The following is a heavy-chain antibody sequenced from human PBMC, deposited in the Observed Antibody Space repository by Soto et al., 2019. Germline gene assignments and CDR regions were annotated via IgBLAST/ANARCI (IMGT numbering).Heavy chain of an antibody. CDR2: ISYDGSNK. D-gene: IGHD6-19*01. J-gene: IGHJ6*02. CDR3: AKVPRQWLGKSLKGGYYGMDV. V-gene: IGHV3-30*18. Sequence: QVPLVESGGGVVQPGRSLRLSCAASGFTFSSYGMHWVRQAPGKGLEWVAVISYDGSNKYYADSVKGRFTISRDNSKNTLYLQMNSLRAEDTAVYYCAKVPRQWLGKSLKGGYYGMDVWGQGTTVTVSS. CDR1: GFTFSSYG.